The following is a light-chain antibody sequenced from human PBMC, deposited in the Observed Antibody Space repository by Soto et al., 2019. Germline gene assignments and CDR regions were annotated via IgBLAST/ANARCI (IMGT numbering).Light chain of an antibody. J-gene: IGLJ1*01. V-gene: IGLV2-14*01. Sequence: SAVIQPASVSWSPGLSISISCTGTSVDFGSYTRVSWYQQHPGKAPKLIIYEVTDRPSRVSNRFSGSKSGNTASLTISGLQAEDEAQYYCSSYTNINTRACVFGTGTKVTVL. CDR2: EVT. CDR1: SVDFGSYTR. CDR3: SSYTNINTRACV.